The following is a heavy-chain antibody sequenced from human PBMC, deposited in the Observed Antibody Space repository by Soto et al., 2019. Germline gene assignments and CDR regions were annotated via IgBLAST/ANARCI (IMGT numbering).Heavy chain of an antibody. D-gene: IGHD3-10*01. CDR1: GCTFTSYY. Sequence: ASVKVSCKASGCTFTSYYMHWVRQAPGQGLEWMGIINPSGGSTSYAQKFQGRVTMTRDTSTSTVYMELSSLRSEDTAVYYCARDYLLLWFGELEDYYYYGMDVWGQGTTVTVSS. CDR2: INPSGGST. V-gene: IGHV1-46*01. J-gene: IGHJ6*02. CDR3: ARDYLLLWFGELEDYYYYGMDV.